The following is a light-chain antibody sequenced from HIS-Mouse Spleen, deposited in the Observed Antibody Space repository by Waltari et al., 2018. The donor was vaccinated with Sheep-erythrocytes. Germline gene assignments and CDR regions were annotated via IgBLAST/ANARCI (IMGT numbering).Light chain of an antibody. CDR3: CSYAGSYTWV. CDR1: SSDVGGYNY. Sequence: QSALTQPRSVSGSPGQSVTISCTGTSSDVGGYNYVSWYQQHPDKAPKLMIYDVSNRPSGVPARFAGSKSGHAASLTISELQAEDEADYYCCSYAGSYTWVFGGGTKLTVL. V-gene: IGLV2-11*01. CDR2: DVS. J-gene: IGLJ3*02.